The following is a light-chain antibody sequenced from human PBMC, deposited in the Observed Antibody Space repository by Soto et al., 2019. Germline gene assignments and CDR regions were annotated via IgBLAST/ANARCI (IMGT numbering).Light chain of an antibody. CDR2: DAS. Sequence: DIQMTQSPSSLSASEGDRVTITCRASQSINSYLNWYQQKSGKAPKLLIDDASAFQSGVPSRFSGSGSETEFTLTITNLQPDDFATYYCKQSYNTPFTFGPGTKVDVK. J-gene: IGKJ3*01. V-gene: IGKV1-39*01. CDR1: QSINSY. CDR3: KQSYNTPFT.